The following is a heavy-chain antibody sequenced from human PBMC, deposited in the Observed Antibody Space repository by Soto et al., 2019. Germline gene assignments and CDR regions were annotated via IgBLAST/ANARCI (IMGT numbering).Heavy chain of an antibody. CDR3: AREGLLSSGWSDAFDI. CDR2: ISSSSSYI. J-gene: IGHJ3*02. D-gene: IGHD6-19*01. Sequence: EVQLVESGGGLVKPGGSLRLSCAASGFTFSSYSMNWVRQAPGKGLEWVSSISSSSSYIYYADSVKGRFTISRDNAKNSLYLQMNSLRAEDTAVYYCAREGLLSSGWSDAFDIWGQGTMVTVSS. V-gene: IGHV3-21*01. CDR1: GFTFSSYS.